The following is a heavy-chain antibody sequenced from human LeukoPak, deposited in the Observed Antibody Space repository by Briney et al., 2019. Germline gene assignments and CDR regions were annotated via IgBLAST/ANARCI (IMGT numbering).Heavy chain of an antibody. D-gene: IGHD6-13*01. J-gene: IGHJ6*03. CDR3: ARQQVGFYYYMDV. Sequence: ASVKVSCKASGYTFTGYYMHWVRQAPGQGLEWMGRINPNSGGTNYAQKFQGRVTMTRDTSISTAYMELSRLRSDDTAVYYCARQQVGFYYYMDVWGKGTTVTVSS. V-gene: IGHV1-2*06. CDR2: INPNSGGT. CDR1: GYTFTGYY.